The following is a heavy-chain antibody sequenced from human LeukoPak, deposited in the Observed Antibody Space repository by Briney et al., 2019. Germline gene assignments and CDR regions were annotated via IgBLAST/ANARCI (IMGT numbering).Heavy chain of an antibody. D-gene: IGHD7-27*01. J-gene: IGHJ6*03. CDR2: INHSGST. V-gene: IGHV4-34*01. CDR3: AGQTGAYYYYMDV. Sequence: SETLSLTCAVYGGSFSGYYWSWIRQPPGKGLEWIGEINHSGSTNYNPSLKSRVTISVDTSKNQFSLKLSSVTAADTAVYYCAGQTGAYYYYMDVWGKGTTVTVSS. CDR1: GGSFSGYY.